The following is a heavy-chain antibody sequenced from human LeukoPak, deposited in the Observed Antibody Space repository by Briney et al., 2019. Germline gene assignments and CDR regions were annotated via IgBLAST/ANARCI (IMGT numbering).Heavy chain of an antibody. J-gene: IGHJ4*02. CDR3: ARASGIVVVPSAYGGYFDY. CDR2: IYPGDSDT. CDR1: GYRFGNYW. D-gene: IGHD2-2*01. V-gene: IGHV5-51*01. Sequence: GESLKISCKGSGYRFGNYWIGWVRQMPGKGLEWMGVIYPGDSDTRYSPSFQGQVTISADKSISTAYLQWSSLKASDIAMYYCARASGIVVVPSAYGGYFDYWGQGTLVTVSS.